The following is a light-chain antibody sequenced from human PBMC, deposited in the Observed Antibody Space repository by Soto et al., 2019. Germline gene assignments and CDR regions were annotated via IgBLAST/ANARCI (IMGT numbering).Light chain of an antibody. V-gene: IGKV3-20*01. CDR2: GAS. CDR3: QQYGNPPRT. CDR1: QSVSFNY. Sequence: EIVLTQSPGTLSLSPGERATLSCRASQSVSFNYLAWYQQRPGQAPRLLIHGASRRASGTPDRFSGSGSGTDFTLTISRLEPEDFAVYRSQQYGNPPRTFGQGTKVDI. J-gene: IGKJ1*01.